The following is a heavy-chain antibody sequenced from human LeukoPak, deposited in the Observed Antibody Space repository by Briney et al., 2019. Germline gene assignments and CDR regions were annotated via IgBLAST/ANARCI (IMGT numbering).Heavy chain of an antibody. CDR2: ISGSGGST. Sequence: GGSLRLSCAASGFTFSSYAMSWVRQAPGKGLEWVSAISGSGGSTYYADSVKGRFTISRDNSKNTLYLQMNSLRAEDTAVYYCAKIRGYSGYDLSYFDYWGQGTLVTVS. CDR3: AKIRGYSGYDLSYFDY. CDR1: GFTFSSYA. V-gene: IGHV3-23*01. J-gene: IGHJ4*02. D-gene: IGHD5-12*01.